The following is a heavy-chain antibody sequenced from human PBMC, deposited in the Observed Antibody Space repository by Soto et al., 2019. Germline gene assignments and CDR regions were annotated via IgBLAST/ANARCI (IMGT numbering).Heavy chain of an antibody. V-gene: IGHV3-30-3*01. J-gene: IGHJ4*02. CDR1: GFTCSSYA. D-gene: IGHD3-22*01. CDR3: ARDEEGSGYFGY. CDR2: ISYDGSNK. Sequence: QVQLVESGGGVVQPGRSLRLSCAASGFTCSSYAMHWVRQAPGTGLEWLAVISYDGSNKYYADSVKGRFTISRDNSKNRLYLQMNSLRGEDTAVYYCARDEEGSGYFGYWGQGTLVTVSS.